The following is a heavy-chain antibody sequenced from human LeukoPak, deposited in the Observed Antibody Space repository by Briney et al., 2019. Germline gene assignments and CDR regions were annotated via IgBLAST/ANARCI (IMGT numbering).Heavy chain of an antibody. CDR1: GGSFSGYY. V-gene: IGHV4-34*01. J-gene: IGHJ5*02. Sequence: PSETLSLTCAVYGGSFSGYYWSWIRQPPGKGLEWIGEINHSGSTNYNPSLKSRVTISVDTSKNQFSLKLSSVTAADTAVYYCARGCTVTTCAWFGPWGQGTLVTVSS. D-gene: IGHD4-17*01. CDR3: ARGCTVTTCAWFGP. CDR2: INHSGST.